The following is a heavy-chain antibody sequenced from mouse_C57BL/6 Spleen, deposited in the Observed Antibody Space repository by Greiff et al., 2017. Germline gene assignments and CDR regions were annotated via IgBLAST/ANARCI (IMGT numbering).Heavy chain of an antibody. CDR3: ARNYGRRDAMDY. J-gene: IGHJ4*01. Sequence: QVQLQQPGAELVKPGASVKMSCKASGYTFTSYWITWVKQRPGQGLEWIGDIYRGSGSTNYNEKFKSKATLTVDTSSSTAYMQLSSLTSEDSAVYYCARNYGRRDAMDYWGQGTSVTVSS. D-gene: IGHD1-1*01. CDR1: GYTFTSYW. CDR2: IYRGSGST. V-gene: IGHV1-55*01.